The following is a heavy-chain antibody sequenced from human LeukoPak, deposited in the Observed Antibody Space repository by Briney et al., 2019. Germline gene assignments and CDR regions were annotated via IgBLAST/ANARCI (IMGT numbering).Heavy chain of an antibody. V-gene: IGHV4-34*01. CDR1: GGSFSGYY. Sequence: SETLSLTCAVYGGSFSGYYWSWIRQPPGKGLEWIGEINHSGSTNYNPSLKSRVTISVDTSKNQFSLKLSSVTAADTAVYYCARDACGSSYMDVRGQGTTVTVSS. D-gene: IGHD2-21*01. J-gene: IGHJ6*02. CDR3: ARDACGSSYMDV. CDR2: INHSGST.